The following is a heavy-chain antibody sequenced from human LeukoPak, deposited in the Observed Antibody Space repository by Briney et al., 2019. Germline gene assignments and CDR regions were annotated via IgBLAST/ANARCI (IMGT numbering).Heavy chain of an antibody. V-gene: IGHV4-59*01. D-gene: IGHD3-10*01. CDR1: GGSISSYY. CDR3: ARTTMVRGVYDAFDI. Sequence: SETLSLTCTVSGGSISSYYWSWIRQPPGKGLEWIGFIYYSGSTSYNPSLKSRVTISVATSKNQFSLKLSSVTAADTAVYYCARTTMVRGVYDAFDIWGQGTMVTVSS. CDR2: IYYSGST. J-gene: IGHJ3*02.